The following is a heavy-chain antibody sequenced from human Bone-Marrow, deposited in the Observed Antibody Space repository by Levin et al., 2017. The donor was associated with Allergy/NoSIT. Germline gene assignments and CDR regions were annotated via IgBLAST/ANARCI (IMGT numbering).Heavy chain of an antibody. Sequence: GESLKISCAASGFTFSSYAMSWVRQAPGKGLEWVSAISGSGGSTYYADSVKGRFTISRDNSKNTLYLQMNSLRAEDTAVYYCAKDSRLYGSGSYYSPSDYYGMDVWGQGTTVTVSS. D-gene: IGHD3-10*01. V-gene: IGHV3-23*01. CDR1: GFTFSSYA. CDR2: ISGSGGST. J-gene: IGHJ6*02. CDR3: AKDSRLYGSGSYYSPSDYYGMDV.